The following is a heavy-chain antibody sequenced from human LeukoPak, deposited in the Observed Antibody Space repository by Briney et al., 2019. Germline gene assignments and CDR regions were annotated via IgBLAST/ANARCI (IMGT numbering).Heavy chain of an antibody. V-gene: IGHV3-30*02. D-gene: IGHD1-26*01. CDR3: AKEFWVGATRKLDQ. CDR2: IWGDGSNK. J-gene: IGHJ4*02. Sequence: AGGSLRLSCAASGFTFSSYGMHWVRQAPGKGLEGVACIWGDGSNKYYGDSVKGRFTISRDNSKNTLYLQMNSLRAEATAVYYCAKEFWVGATRKLDQWGQGTLVTVSS. CDR1: GFTFSSYG.